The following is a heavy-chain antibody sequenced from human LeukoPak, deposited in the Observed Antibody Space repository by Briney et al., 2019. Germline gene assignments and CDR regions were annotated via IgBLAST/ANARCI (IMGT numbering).Heavy chain of an antibody. V-gene: IGHV1-24*01. CDR2: LDSEDGET. D-gene: IGHD6-13*01. CDR3: ARESLAAAEIDY. J-gene: IGHJ4*02. CDR1: GYTLTELS. Sequence: VASVKVSCKVSGYTLTELSIHWVRQAPGKGLEWMGGLDSEDGETTYAQKFQGRVTMTEDTSIDTAFMELSSLRSEDTAVYYCARESLAAAEIDYWGQGTLVTVSS.